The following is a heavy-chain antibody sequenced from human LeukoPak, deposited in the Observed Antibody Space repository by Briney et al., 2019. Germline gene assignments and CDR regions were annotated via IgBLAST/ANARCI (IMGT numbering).Heavy chain of an antibody. CDR1: GFTFNTYN. D-gene: IGHD3-22*01. V-gene: IGHV3-21*01. CDR3: ARLYDGSVYHADHFDY. Sequence: KTGGSLRLSCAGSGFTFNTYNMNWVRQAPGKGLEWVSSISSSSSYIYYADSVKGRFTISRDNAKNSLYLQMNSLRAEDTAVYYCARLYDGSVYHADHFDYWGQGTLVIVSS. J-gene: IGHJ4*02. CDR2: ISSSSSYI.